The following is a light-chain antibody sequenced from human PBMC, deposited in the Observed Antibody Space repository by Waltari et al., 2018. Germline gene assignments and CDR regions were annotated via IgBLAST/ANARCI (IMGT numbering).Light chain of an antibody. Sequence: SYVLTQPPSVSVAPGQTARITCGGNNIGSKSVHWYQQKPGQAPVLVVYDDSDQPSGIPERFSGSNSGNTATLTISRVEAGDEADYYCQVWDSSSDHPYWVFGGGTKLTVL. V-gene: IGLV3-21*02. J-gene: IGLJ3*02. CDR2: DDS. CDR1: NIGSKS. CDR3: QVWDSSSDHPYWV.